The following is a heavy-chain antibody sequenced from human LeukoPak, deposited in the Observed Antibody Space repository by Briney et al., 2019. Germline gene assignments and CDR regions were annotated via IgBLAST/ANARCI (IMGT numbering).Heavy chain of an antibody. CDR2: FDPEDGET. D-gene: IGHD3-9*01. V-gene: IGHV1-24*01. J-gene: IGHJ3*02. CDR1: GYTLTELS. Sequence: ASVKVSCKVSGYTLTELSMHWVRQPPGKGLEWMGGFDPEDGETIYAQKFQGRVTMTEDTSTDTAYMELSSLRSEDTAVYYCATGLYFDWLVAFDIWGQGTMVTVSS. CDR3: ATGLYFDWLVAFDI.